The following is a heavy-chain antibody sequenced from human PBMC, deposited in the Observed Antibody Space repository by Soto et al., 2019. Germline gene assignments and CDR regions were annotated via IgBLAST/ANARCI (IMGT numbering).Heavy chain of an antibody. CDR3: ANFYLIKFGGEIGPNHSLDF. Sequence: LSVTWTFADGSIVGVGYYLSWIRQHPGKGLEWIGYIYYSENTYSNPSLKSRVAISGDTSRNQFSLKLSSVTAADTAVYYCANFYLIKFGGEIGPNHSLDFWG. CDR2: IYYSENT. J-gene: IGHJ3*01. V-gene: IGHV4-30-4*08. D-gene: IGHD3-16*01. CDR1: DGSIVGVGYY.